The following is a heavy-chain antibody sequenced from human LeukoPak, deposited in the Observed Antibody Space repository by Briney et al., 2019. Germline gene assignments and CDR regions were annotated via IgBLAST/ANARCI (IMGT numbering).Heavy chain of an antibody. CDR1: GYTFTGYY. J-gene: IGHJ4*02. CDR2: INPNSGGT. D-gene: IGHD3-9*01. CDR3: ARGTPLRYFYRWGGGYFDY. V-gene: IGHV1-2*04. Sequence: ASVKVSCKASGYTFTGYYMHWVRQAPGQGLEWMGWINPNSGGTNYAQKFQGWVTMTRDTSISTAYMELSRLRSDDTAVYYCARGTPLRYFYRWGGGYFDYWGQGTLVTVSS.